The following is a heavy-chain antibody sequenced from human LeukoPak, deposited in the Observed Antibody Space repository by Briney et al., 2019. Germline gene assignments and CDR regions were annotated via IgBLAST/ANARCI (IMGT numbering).Heavy chain of an antibody. D-gene: IGHD3-3*01. V-gene: IGHV4-39*01. CDR2: IYYSGST. CDR3: ARQPPGDFWSGYKDRGAFDI. CDR1: GGSISSSSYY. Sequence: SETQSLTCTVSGGSISSSSYYWGWIRQPPGKGLEWIGSIYYSGSTYYNPSLKSRVTISVDTSKNQFSLKLSSVTAADTAVYYCARQPPGDFWSGYKDRGAFDIWGQGTMVTVSS. J-gene: IGHJ3*02.